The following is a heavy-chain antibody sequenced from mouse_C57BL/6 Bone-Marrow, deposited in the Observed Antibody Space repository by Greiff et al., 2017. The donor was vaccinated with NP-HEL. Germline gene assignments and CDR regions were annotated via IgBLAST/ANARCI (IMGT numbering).Heavy chain of an antibody. Sequence: VQLQQSGAELARPGASVKLSCKASGYTFTSYGISWVKQRTGQGLEWIGEIYPRSGNTYYNEKFKGKATLTADKSSSTAYMALRSLTSEDSAVYFCARYDYDSWFAYWGQGTLVTVSA. CDR1: GYTFTSYG. CDR2: IYPRSGNT. J-gene: IGHJ3*01. CDR3: ARYDYDSWFAY. D-gene: IGHD2-4*01. V-gene: IGHV1-81*01.